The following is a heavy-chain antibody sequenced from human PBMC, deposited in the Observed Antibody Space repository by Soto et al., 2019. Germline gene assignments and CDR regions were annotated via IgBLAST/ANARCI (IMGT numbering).Heavy chain of an antibody. CDR2: INHSGST. D-gene: IGHD6-13*01. CDR3: ARVAGITAAGRRVCWFDP. CDR1: GGSFSGYY. Sequence: QVQLQQWGAGLLKPSETLSLTCAVYGGSFSGYYWSWIRQPPGKGLEWIGEINHSGSTNYNPSLKRRVTVRVDTSKHRFSLKLSSVTAADPAVYYCARVAGITAAGRRVCWFDPWGQGTLVTVSS. J-gene: IGHJ5*02. V-gene: IGHV4-34*01.